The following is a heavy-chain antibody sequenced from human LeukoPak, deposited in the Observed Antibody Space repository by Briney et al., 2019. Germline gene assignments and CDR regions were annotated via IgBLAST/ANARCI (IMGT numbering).Heavy chain of an antibody. J-gene: IGHJ4*02. D-gene: IGHD4-17*01. Sequence: ASVKVSCKASGYTFTSYYMHWVRQAPGQGLEWMGWISAYNGNTNYAQKLQGRVTMTTDTSTSTAYMELRSLRSDDTAVYYCARESYGDYGVGVDYWGQGTLVTVSS. CDR1: GYTFTSYY. CDR2: ISAYNGNT. CDR3: ARESYGDYGVGVDY. V-gene: IGHV1-18*04.